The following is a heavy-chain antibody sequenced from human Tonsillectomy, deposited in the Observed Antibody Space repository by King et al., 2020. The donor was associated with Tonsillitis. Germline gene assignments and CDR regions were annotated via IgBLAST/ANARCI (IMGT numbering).Heavy chain of an antibody. V-gene: IGHV4-34*01. CDR1: GGSFSGYY. J-gene: IGHJ6*03. D-gene: IGHD3-9*01. CDR2: INHSGST. CDR3: ARLLFCSTGICPPDYFYSYMDV. Sequence: VQLQQWGAGLLKPSETLSLTCAVYGGSFSGYYWSWIRQPPGKGLEWIGEINHSGSTHYNPSLKSRVTISADTSKNQYSLKLSSVTAADTAVYYVARLLFCSTGICPPDYFYSYMDVWGTGTTVTVSS.